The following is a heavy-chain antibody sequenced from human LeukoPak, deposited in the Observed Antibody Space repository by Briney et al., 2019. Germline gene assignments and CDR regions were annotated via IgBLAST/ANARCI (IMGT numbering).Heavy chain of an antibody. CDR1: GFTFSDYY. CDR2: ISSSGSTI. V-gene: IGHV3-11*04. Sequence: GGSLRLSCATSGFTFSDYYMSWIRQAPGKGLEWVSYISSSGSTIYYADSVKGRFTISRDNAKNSLYLQMNSLRAEDTAVYYCAREVRRYFDWLSPRGQGTLVTVSS. D-gene: IGHD3-9*01. J-gene: IGHJ5*02. CDR3: AREVRRYFDWLSP.